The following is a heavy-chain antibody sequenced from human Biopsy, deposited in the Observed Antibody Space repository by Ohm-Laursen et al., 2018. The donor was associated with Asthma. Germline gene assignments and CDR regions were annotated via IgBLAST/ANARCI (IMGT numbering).Heavy chain of an antibody. CDR2: IYSGGTS. V-gene: IGHV3-53*01. CDR3: ARGDSSGWSHYYFDF. D-gene: IGHD6-19*01. J-gene: IGHJ4*02. Sequence: SLRLSCTASGSAVSRDYMFWVRQAPGKGLEWVSVIYSGGTSHTADSVRGRFTTSRDYSKNTLYLQMHSLRAEDTAVYYCARGDSSGWSHYYFDFWSQGTLVTVSS. CDR1: GSAVSRDY.